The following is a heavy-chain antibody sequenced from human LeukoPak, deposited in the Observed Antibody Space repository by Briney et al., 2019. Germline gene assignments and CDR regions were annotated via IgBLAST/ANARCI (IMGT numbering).Heavy chain of an antibody. Sequence: ASVKVSCKASGYTFTSYGLSWVRQAPGQGLEWTGWISAYDGNTKYAQKLQGRVTMTTDTSTSTAYMELRSLRSDDTAVYYCARDLILGWYPDYWGQGTLVTVSS. D-gene: IGHD6-19*01. CDR3: ARDLILGWYPDY. CDR1: GYTFTSYG. CDR2: ISAYDGNT. J-gene: IGHJ4*02. V-gene: IGHV1-18*01.